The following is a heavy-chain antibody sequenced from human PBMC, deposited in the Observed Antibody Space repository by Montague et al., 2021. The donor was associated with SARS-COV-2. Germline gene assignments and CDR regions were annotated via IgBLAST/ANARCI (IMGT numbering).Heavy chain of an antibody. CDR3: ASGIYPSGSYYNRYYYGLNI. CDR1: GGSLSGYY. CDR2: INHSANT. J-gene: IGHJ6*01. V-gene: IGHV4-34*01. D-gene: IGHD3-10*01. Sequence: SETLSLTCAVYGGSLSGYYWSWIRQPPGKGLEWIGEINHSANTKYNPSLKSPVTISIDTSKNQYSLKMTSVTAADTATYYCASGIYPSGSYYNRYYYGLNIGGTGPRSPSPQ.